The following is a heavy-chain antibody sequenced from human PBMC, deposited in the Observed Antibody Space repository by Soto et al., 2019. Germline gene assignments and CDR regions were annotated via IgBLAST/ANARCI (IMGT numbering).Heavy chain of an antibody. CDR1: GFTFSSYG. V-gene: IGHV3-33*01. J-gene: IGHJ4*02. D-gene: IGHD3-10*01. CDR2: IWYDGSNK. Sequence: GGSLRLSCAASGFTFSSYGMHWVRQAPGKGLEWVAVIWYDGSNKYYADSVKGRFTISRDNSKNTLYLQMNSLRAEDTAVYYCARETTMVRGVITFIDYWGQGTLVTVSS. CDR3: ARETTMVRGVITFIDY.